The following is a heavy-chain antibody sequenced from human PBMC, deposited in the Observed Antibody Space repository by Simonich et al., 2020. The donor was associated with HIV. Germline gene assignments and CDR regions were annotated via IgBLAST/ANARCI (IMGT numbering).Heavy chain of an antibody. CDR2: IGRRSSSI. V-gene: IGHV3-48*01. CDR3: ARAGGNFDY. D-gene: IGHD3-10*01. J-gene: IGHJ4*02. Sequence: EVQLVESGGGLVQPGGSLRLSCAASGFTFSSDSMNGVRQAPGKGVAWVSKIGRRSSSIYYADSVKGRFTISRDNAKNSLYLQMTSLRAEDTAVYYCARAGGNFDYWGQGTLVTVSS. CDR1: GFTFSSDS.